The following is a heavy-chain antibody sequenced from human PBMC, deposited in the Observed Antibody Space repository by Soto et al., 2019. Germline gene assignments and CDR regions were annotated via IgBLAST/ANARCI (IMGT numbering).Heavy chain of an antibody. CDR3: AREPNSFDY. CDR1: GYTFTSYG. Sequence: QVQLVQSGAEVKKPGASVKVSCKASGYTFTSYGISWVRQAPGQGLEWMGWISAYNGNTKYAQKLQGRVTMTTDTSPRTAYMELRSLRPDAPPVYYCAREPNSFDYWGRGTLVTVSS. J-gene: IGHJ4*02. CDR2: ISAYNGNT. V-gene: IGHV1-18*01.